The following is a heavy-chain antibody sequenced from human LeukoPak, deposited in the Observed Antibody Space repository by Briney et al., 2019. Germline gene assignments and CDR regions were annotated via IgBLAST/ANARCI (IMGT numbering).Heavy chain of an antibody. D-gene: IGHD1/OR15-1a*01. CDR3: ARGNTLKDDSFYHGMDV. CDR2: IYWRSGSI. CDR1: GFSFDDYA. J-gene: IGHJ6*02. Sequence: GRSLRLSCAASGFSFDDYAMFWVRQVPVKGLEWVAGIYWRSGSIGYADSVQGRFTISRDNAKKSLSLQMSSLRPEDTALYYCARGNTLKDDSFYHGMDVWGPGTTVSVSS. V-gene: IGHV3-9*01.